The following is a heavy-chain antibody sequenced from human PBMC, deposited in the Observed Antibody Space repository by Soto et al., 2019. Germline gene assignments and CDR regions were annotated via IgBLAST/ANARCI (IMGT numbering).Heavy chain of an antibody. CDR1: GFTFSSYS. Sequence: GESLKISCAASGFTFSSYSMNWVRQAPGKGLEWVSSISSSSSYIYYADSVKGRFTISRDNAKNSLYLQMNSLRAEDTAVYYCARSIFDWFATSSPDYWGQGTLVTVSS. CDR3: ARSIFDWFATSSPDY. CDR2: ISSSSSYI. D-gene: IGHD3-9*01. V-gene: IGHV3-21*01. J-gene: IGHJ4*02.